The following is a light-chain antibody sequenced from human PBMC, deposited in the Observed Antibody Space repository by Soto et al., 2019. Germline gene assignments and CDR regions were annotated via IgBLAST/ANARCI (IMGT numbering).Light chain of an antibody. CDR1: QSVSSSY. V-gene: IGKV3-20*01. J-gene: IGKJ4*01. CDR2: GAS. Sequence: EIVLTQSPGTLSLSPGERATLSCRASQSVSSSYLAWYQQKPGQAPRLLIYGASSRATGIPDRFSGSGSGKEFPLTISRLEPEDFAVYYCQQYGSSSLTFGGGTKVEIK. CDR3: QQYGSSSLT.